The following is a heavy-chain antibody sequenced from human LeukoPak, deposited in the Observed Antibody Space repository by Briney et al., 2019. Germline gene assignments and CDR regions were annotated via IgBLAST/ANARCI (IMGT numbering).Heavy chain of an antibody. D-gene: IGHD3-9*01. Sequence: PGRSLRLSCAASGFTFSSYGMHWVRQAPGKGLEWVAVISYDGSNKYYADSVKGRLTISRDNSKNTLYLQMNSLRAEDTAVYYCAKSDILTGYHNPFDYWGQGTLVTVSS. J-gene: IGHJ4*02. CDR1: GFTFSSYG. CDR2: ISYDGSNK. V-gene: IGHV3-30*18. CDR3: AKSDILTGYHNPFDY.